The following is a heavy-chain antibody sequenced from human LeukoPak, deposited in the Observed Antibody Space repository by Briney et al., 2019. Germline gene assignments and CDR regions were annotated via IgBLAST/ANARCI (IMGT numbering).Heavy chain of an antibody. V-gene: IGHV4-38-2*02. Sequence: PSETLSLTCTVSGYSISSGYYWGWIRQPPGKGLEWLGSIYQSGNTYYNPSLKSRVTISVDTSKNQFPLKLSSVTAADTAVYYRARVWKGATDYWGQGTLVTVSS. D-gene: IGHD1-26*01. CDR1: GYSISSGYY. CDR3: ARVWKGATDY. CDR2: IYQSGNT. J-gene: IGHJ4*02.